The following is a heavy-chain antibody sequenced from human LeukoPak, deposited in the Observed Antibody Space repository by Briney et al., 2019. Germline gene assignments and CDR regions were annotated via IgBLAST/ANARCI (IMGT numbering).Heavy chain of an antibody. J-gene: IGHJ4*02. CDR1: GYTFTGYY. Sequence: ASVKVSCKASGYTFTGYYMHWVRQAPGQGLEWMGWINPNSGGTNYAQKFQGRVTMTRDTSISTAYLELSRLRSDDTAVYYCARGRKKGGYGETILWYWGRGTLVAVSS. D-gene: IGHD5-12*01. V-gene: IGHV1-2*02. CDR2: INPNSGGT. CDR3: ARGRKKGGYGETILWY.